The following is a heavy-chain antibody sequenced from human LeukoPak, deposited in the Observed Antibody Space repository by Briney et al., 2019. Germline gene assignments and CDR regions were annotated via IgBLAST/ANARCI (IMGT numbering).Heavy chain of an antibody. CDR3: ARVGRQVHFDWDDAFDI. J-gene: IGHJ3*02. CDR2: IYYSGST. D-gene: IGHD3-9*01. CDR1: GGSISSYY. Sequence: SETLSLTCTVSGGSISSYYWSWIRQPPGKGLEWIGYIYYSGSTNYNPSLKSRVTISVDTSKNQFSLKLSSVTAADTAVYYCARVGRQVHFDWDDAFDIWGQGTMVTVSS. V-gene: IGHV4-59*08.